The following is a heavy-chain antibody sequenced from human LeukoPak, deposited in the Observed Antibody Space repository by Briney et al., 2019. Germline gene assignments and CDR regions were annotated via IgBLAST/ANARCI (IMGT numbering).Heavy chain of an antibody. D-gene: IGHD3-3*01. CDR3: AKLIRDYDFWSGSYRAQWFDP. V-gene: IGHV3-23*01. CDR1: RFTFGSYA. CDR2: VSGSGDST. Sequence: GGSLRLSCAASRFTFGSYAMSWVRQAPGKGLEWVSTVSGSGDSTDYADSVKGRFAISRDNSKNTLYLQINSLRAEDTALYYCAKLIRDYDFWSGSYRAQWFDPWGQGTLVTVSS. J-gene: IGHJ5*02.